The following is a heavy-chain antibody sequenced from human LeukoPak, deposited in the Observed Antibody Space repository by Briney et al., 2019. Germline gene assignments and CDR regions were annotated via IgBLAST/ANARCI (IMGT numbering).Heavy chain of an antibody. D-gene: IGHD2-15*01. V-gene: IGHV3-48*04. CDR2: ISSSSSTI. CDR1: GFTFSSYS. CDR3: ARGYSPPTVMDV. J-gene: IGHJ6*03. Sequence: PGGSLRLSCAASGFTFSSYSMNWVRQPPGKGLEWVSYISSSSSTIYYADSVKGRFTISRDNAKNSLYLQMNSLRAEDTAVYYFARGYSPPTVMDVWGKGTTVTVSS.